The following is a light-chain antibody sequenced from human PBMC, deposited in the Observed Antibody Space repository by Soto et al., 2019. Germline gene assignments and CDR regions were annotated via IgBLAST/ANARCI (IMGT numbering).Light chain of an antibody. Sequence: IVMIQSPLSLPVTPGEAASISCRPSHSLLYTNGYNYLAWYLQKPGQSPQLLIYLGSNRAPGVPERFSGSGSGTDFKLKISRVEAEDVGVYYCMQSLQDVSCGQGTRLEIQ. J-gene: IGKJ5*01. CDR3: MQSLQDVS. CDR1: HSLLYTNGYNY. V-gene: IGKV2-28*01. CDR2: LGS.